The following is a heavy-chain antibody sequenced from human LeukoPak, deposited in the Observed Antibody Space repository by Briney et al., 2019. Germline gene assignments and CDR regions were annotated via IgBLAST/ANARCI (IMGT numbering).Heavy chain of an antibody. J-gene: IGHJ5*02. Sequence: SETLSLTCAVYGGSFSGYYWSWIRQPPGKGLEWIGEINHSGSTNYNPSLKSRVTISVDTSKNQFSLKLSSVTAADTAVYYCARDPRSYYYGSGSYFSISSAFDPWGQGTLVTVSS. CDR2: INHSGST. D-gene: IGHD3-10*01. CDR1: GGSFSGYY. V-gene: IGHV4-34*01. CDR3: ARDPRSYYYGSGSYFSISSAFDP.